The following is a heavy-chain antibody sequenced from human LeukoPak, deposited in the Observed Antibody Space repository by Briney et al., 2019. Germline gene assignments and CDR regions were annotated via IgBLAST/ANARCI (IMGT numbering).Heavy chain of an antibody. CDR1: GFTFSSYG. CDR3: AKDRGDYPPYFDH. V-gene: IGHV3-30*02. Sequence: PGGSLRLSCAASGFTFSSYGMHWVRQAPGKGLEWVAFIRKDGNNENYADSVKGRFTISRDNSKNMVYLQMNNLQTEDTSIYYCAKDRGDYPPYFDHWGQGTLVTVSS. CDR2: IRKDGNNE. D-gene: IGHD2-21*02. J-gene: IGHJ4*02.